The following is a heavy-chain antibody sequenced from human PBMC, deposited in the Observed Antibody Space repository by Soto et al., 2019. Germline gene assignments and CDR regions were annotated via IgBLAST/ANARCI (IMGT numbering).Heavy chain of an antibody. CDR3: AKGLSPSYIDIVTGPDY. D-gene: IGHD3-9*01. V-gene: IGHV3-23*01. Sequence: HPGGSLRLSCAASGFSFSNYAMYWVRQAPGKGLECVSVISGSGGRTYYADSVNGRFSMSRDNSRKMVFPQMNSLRADDTAVYYCAKGLSPSYIDIVTGPDYWGQGALVTVSS. CDR2: ISGSGGRT. J-gene: IGHJ4*02. CDR1: GFSFSNYA.